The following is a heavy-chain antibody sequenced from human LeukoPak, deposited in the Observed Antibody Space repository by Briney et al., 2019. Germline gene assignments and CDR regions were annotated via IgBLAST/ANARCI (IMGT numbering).Heavy chain of an antibody. V-gene: IGHV4-59*12. J-gene: IGHJ5*02. CDR3: AREGLNMVRGVIPKEAWGWFDP. CDR2: IYYSGST. D-gene: IGHD3-10*01. Sequence: SETLSLTCTVSGGFISSYYWSWIRQPPGKGLEWVGYIYYSGSTNYNPSLKSRVTISVDTSKNQFSLKLNSVTAADTAVYYCAREGLNMVRGVIPKEAWGWFDPWGQGTLVTVSS. CDR1: GGFISSYY.